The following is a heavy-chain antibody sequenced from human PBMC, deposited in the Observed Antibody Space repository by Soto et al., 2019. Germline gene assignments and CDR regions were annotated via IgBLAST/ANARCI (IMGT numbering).Heavy chain of an antibody. CDR2: IKQDGTAK. Sequence: GGSLRLSCVASGFTFSSFWMSWVRQAPGKGLEWVANIKQDGTAKQYVDSVKGRFTISRDNAKNSLYLEMNSLSAEDTAVYYCARDPGVAAAGTVGYFDYWGQGTLVPVYS. CDR3: ARDPGVAAAGTVGYFDY. CDR1: GFTFSSFW. V-gene: IGHV3-7*01. J-gene: IGHJ4*02. D-gene: IGHD6-13*01.